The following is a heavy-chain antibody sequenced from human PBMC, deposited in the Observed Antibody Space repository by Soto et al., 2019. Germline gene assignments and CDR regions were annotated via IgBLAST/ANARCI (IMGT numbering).Heavy chain of an antibody. V-gene: IGHV1-18*04. CDR2: ISAYNGNT. Sequence: QVPLVQSGAEVKKPGASVKVSCKASGYTFTSYGISWVRQAPGQGLEWMGWISAYNGNTNYAQKLQGRVTMTTDTSTSTAYMELRSLRSDDTAVYYCARDVDYYDSSGYYYWFDPWGQGTLVTVSS. CDR3: ARDVDYYDSSGYYYWFDP. J-gene: IGHJ5*02. CDR1: GYTFTSYG. D-gene: IGHD3-22*01.